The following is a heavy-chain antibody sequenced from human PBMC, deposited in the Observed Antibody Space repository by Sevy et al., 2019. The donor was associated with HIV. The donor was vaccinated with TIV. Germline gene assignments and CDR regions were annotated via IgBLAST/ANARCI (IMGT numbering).Heavy chain of an antibody. J-gene: IGHJ4*02. Sequence: GGSLRLSCAASGFTFSSYAMSWVRQAPGKGLEWVSGISGSGGSTYYADSVKGRFTISRDNSKNTLYLQMNSLRAEDTAVYYCARVAGSGTYYSRDFDYWGQGTLVTVSS. V-gene: IGHV3-23*01. CDR1: GFTFSSYA. D-gene: IGHD3-10*01. CDR3: ARVAGSGTYYSRDFDY. CDR2: ISGSGGST.